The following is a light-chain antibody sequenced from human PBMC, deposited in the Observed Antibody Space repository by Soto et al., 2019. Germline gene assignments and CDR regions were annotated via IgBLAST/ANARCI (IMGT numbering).Light chain of an antibody. J-gene: IGLJ2*01. V-gene: IGLV1-40*01. CDR3: HSYDMSVSRI. CDR1: SSNIGAGYD. CDR2: GNS. Sequence: QSVLTQPPSVSGAPGQRVTISCTGSSSNIGAGYDVHWYQQLPGTAPKLLIYGNSNRPSGVPDRFSGSKSGTSASLAITGVQAEDEDDYYCHSYDMSVSRIFGGGTKLTVL.